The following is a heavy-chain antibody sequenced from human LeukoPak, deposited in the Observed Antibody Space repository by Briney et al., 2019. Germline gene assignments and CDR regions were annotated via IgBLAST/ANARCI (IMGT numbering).Heavy chain of an antibody. CDR3: ARRTTVRSFDY. CDR1: GGSISSGGYY. CDR2: IYYSGST. J-gene: IGHJ4*02. V-gene: IGHV4-31*03. D-gene: IGHD4-17*01. Sequence: PSETLSLTCTVSGGSISSGGYYWSWIRQHPGKGLEWIGYIYYSGSTYYNPSLKSRVTISVDTSKNQFSLKLSSVTAADTAVYYCARRTTVRSFDYWGQGTLVTVSS.